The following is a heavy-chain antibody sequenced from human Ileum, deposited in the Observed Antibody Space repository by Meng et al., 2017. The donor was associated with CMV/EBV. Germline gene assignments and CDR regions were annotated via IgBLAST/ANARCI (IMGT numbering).Heavy chain of an antibody. Sequence: GESLKISCAASGFTFSDYYMSWIRQAAGKGLEWVSYISSSGSTIYYADSVKGRFTISRDNAKNSLYLQMNSLRAEDTAVYYCARSIAAAGLDYWGQGTLVTVSS. V-gene: IGHV3-11*04. D-gene: IGHD6-13*01. CDR3: ARSIAAAGLDY. J-gene: IGHJ4*02. CDR1: GFTFSDYY. CDR2: ISSSGSTI.